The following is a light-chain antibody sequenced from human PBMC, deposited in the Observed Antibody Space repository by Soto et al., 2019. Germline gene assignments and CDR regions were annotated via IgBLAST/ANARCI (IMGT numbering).Light chain of an antibody. CDR1: QSVSRD. J-gene: IGKJ2*01. CDR3: KQYNNWLA. CDR2: GGS. V-gene: IGKV3-15*01. Sequence: EIVMTQSPATLSVSPGERVTLSCRASQSVSRDLAWYQQKLGQAPRLLIYGGSTRATGIPTRFSGSGSGTEFTLTISSLQSEYFAVDYGKQYNNWLAFGQGTKLEIK.